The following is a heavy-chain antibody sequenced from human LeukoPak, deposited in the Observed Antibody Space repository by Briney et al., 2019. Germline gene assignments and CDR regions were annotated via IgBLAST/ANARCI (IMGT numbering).Heavy chain of an antibody. V-gene: IGHV3-23*01. CDR3: AKQYYYGSGSYYPFDY. D-gene: IGHD3-10*01. CDR2: ISGSGGST. Sequence: SGGSLRLSCAASGFTFSSYAMSWVRQAPGKGLEWVSAISGSGGSTYYADSVKGRFTISRDNSKNTLYLQMNSLRAEDTAVCYCAKQYYYGSGSYYPFDYWGQGTLVTVSS. J-gene: IGHJ4*02. CDR1: GFTFSSYA.